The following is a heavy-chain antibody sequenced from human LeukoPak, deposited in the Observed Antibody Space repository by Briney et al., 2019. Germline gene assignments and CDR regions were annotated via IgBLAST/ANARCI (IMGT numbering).Heavy chain of an antibody. CDR2: IYHSGST. CDR3: ARDRIVVVPAADSPGTIFDP. D-gene: IGHD2-2*01. J-gene: IGHJ5*02. Sequence: SETLSLTCTVSGYSISSGYYWGWIRQPLGKGLEWIGSIYHSGSTYYNPSLKSRVTISVDTSKNQFSLKLSSVTAADTAVYYCARDRIVVVPAADSPGTIFDPWGQGTLVTVSS. V-gene: IGHV4-38-2*02. CDR1: GYSISSGYY.